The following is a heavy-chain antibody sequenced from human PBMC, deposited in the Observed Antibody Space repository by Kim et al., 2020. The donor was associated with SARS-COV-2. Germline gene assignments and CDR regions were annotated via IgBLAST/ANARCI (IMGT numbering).Heavy chain of an antibody. V-gene: IGHV3-74*01. D-gene: IGHD6-19*01. Sequence: GDSGKARFTISRDNAKNTLYLQMNSRRAEDTAVYYCVRRQFTSGWYYFDYWGQGTLVTVSS. CDR3: VRRQFTSGWYYFDY. J-gene: IGHJ4*02.